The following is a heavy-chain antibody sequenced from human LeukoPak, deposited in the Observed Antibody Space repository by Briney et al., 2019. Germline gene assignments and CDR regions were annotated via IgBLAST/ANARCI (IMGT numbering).Heavy chain of an antibody. CDR2: INPHNGDT. D-gene: IGHD2-15*01. J-gene: IGHJ4*02. CDR3: ATVRDIVVGGGPYYFDY. V-gene: IGHV1-2*02. CDR1: GYTFIGYY. Sequence: GASVKVSCKASGYTFIGYYLHWVRQAPGQGLEWMEWINPHNGDTNYAQKFQGRVTMTRDTSITTAYMDLSRLKSDDTAVYYCATVRDIVVGGGPYYFDYWGQGTLVTVSS.